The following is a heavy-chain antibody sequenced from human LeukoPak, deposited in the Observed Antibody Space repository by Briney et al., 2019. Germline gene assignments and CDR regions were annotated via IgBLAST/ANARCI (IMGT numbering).Heavy chain of an antibody. Sequence: GGSLRLSCAASGFTFSSYGMHWVRQAPGKGLEWVAVISYDGSNKYYADSVKGRFTISRDNSKNTLYLQMNSLRAEDTAVYYCARDRDGYNSIDYWGQGTLVTVSS. V-gene: IGHV3-30*19. CDR3: ARDRDGYNSIDY. J-gene: IGHJ4*02. CDR2: ISYDGSNK. D-gene: IGHD5-12*01. CDR1: GFTFSSYG.